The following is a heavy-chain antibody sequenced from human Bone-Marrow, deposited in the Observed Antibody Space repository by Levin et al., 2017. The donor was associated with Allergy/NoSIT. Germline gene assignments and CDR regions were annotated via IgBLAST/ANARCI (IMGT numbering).Heavy chain of an antibody. V-gene: IGHV3-21*01. CDR2: ISSSSSYI. CDR3: ARNGVVNTNTYYYYYMDV. J-gene: IGHJ6*03. CDR1: GFTFSSYS. D-gene: IGHD3-3*01. Sequence: GESLKISCAASGFTFSSYSMNWVRQAPGKGLEWVSSISSSSSYIYYADSVKGRFTISRDNAKNSLYLQMNSLRAEDTAVYYCARNGVVNTNTYYYYYMDVWGKGTTVTVSS.